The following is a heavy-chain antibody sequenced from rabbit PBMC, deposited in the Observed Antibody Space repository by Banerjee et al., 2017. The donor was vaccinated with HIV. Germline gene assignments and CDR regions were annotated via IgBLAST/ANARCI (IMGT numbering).Heavy chain of an antibody. V-gene: IGHV1S7*01. Sequence: QLVESGGGLVQPEGSLTLTCTASGFSLSSYNMGWVRQAPGKGLERIGVIVVAKGNTYYASWVNGRFTISSDNAQNTLYLQLHSLTAADTATYFCVKDYSGWGAGLWGPGTLVTVS. J-gene: IGHJ4*01. D-gene: IGHD4-1*01. CDR2: IVVAKGNT. CDR3: VKDYSGWGAGL. CDR1: GFSLSSYN.